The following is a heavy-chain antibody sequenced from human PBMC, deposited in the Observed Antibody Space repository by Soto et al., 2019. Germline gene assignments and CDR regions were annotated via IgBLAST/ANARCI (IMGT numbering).Heavy chain of an antibody. V-gene: IGHV3-11*01. CDR3: ARVESYGSGSYYNLPYYYSMEV. D-gene: IGHD3-10*01. CDR1: GFTFSDYY. Sequence: PGGSLRLSCAASGFTFSDYYMSWIRQAPGKGLEWGSYISSSGSTIYYADSVKGRFTISRDNAKNSLYLQMNSLRAEDTAVYYCARVESYGSGSYYNLPYYYSMEVWGKGTAVTVSS. J-gene: IGHJ6*03. CDR2: ISSSGSTI.